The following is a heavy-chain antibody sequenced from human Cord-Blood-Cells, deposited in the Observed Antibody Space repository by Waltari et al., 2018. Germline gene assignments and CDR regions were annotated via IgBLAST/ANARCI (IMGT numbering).Heavy chain of an antibody. CDR2: IYHSGST. Sequence: QVQLQESGPGLVKPSETLSLTCAVSGYSLSSGYYWGWIRQPPGKGLEWIGSIYHSGSTYYNPSLKSRVTISVDTSKNQFSLNLSSVTAADTAVYYCARDNYDSSGYYFQHWGQGTLVTVSS. D-gene: IGHD3-22*01. CDR1: GYSLSSGYY. CDR3: ARDNYDSSGYYFQH. J-gene: IGHJ1*01. V-gene: IGHV4-38-2*02.